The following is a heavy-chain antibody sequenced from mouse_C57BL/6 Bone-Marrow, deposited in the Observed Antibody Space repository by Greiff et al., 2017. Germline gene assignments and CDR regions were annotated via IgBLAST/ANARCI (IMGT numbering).Heavy chain of an antibody. CDR1: GFTFSSYG. CDR3: ASTVFDY. J-gene: IGHJ2*01. D-gene: IGHD4-1*02. CDR2: ISSGGSYT. V-gene: IGHV5-6*02. Sequence: DVKLVESGGDLVKPGGSLKLSCAASGFTFSSYGMSWVRQTPDKRLEWVATISSGGSYTYYPDSVKGRFTISRDNAKNTLYLQMSSLKSEDTAMYYCASTVFDYWGQGTTLTVSS.